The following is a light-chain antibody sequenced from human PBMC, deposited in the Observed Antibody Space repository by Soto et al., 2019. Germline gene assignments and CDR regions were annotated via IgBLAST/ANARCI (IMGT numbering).Light chain of an antibody. CDR2: DAT. CDR1: QGIGNY. CDR3: QQLYSYPIT. J-gene: IGKJ5*01. Sequence: DIQLTQSPSFLSASVGDRVTITCRASQGIGNYLAWYQQEAGKAPKLLIYDATTLQSGVPSRFSGSGSGTEFTLTISSLQPEDSATYYCQQLYSYPITFGQGTRLEIK. V-gene: IGKV1-9*01.